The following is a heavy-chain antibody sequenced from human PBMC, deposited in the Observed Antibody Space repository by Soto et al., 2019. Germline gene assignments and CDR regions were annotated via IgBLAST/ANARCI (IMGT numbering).Heavy chain of an antibody. Sequence: ASVKVSCKASGDSVSNDYLHWVRQAPGQGFEWLGLISPFGGATAYAQRFKGRVTVTTDKSSTSFYLELSSLRSDDTAVYYCAKGRGGKTVANFGMDVWGQGVTVTVS. J-gene: IGHJ6*02. D-gene: IGHD3-16*01. CDR2: ISPFGGAT. CDR1: GDSVSNDY. V-gene: IGHV1-46*01. CDR3: AKGRGGKTVANFGMDV.